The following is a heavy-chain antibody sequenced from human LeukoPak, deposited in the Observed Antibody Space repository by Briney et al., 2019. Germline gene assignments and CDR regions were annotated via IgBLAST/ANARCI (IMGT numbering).Heavy chain of an antibody. CDR1: GYTLTELS. Sequence: GASVKVSCKVSGYTLTELSMHWVRQAPGKGLEWMGGFDPEDGETIYAQKFQGRVTMTEDTSTDTAYMELSILRSEETAVYYCASARGGGVGYYFDYWGQGTLVTVSS. D-gene: IGHD3-16*01. CDR3: ASARGGGVGYYFDY. V-gene: IGHV1-24*01. CDR2: FDPEDGET. J-gene: IGHJ4*02.